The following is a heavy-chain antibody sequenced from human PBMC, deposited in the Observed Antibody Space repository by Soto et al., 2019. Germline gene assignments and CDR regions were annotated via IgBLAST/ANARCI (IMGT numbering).Heavy chain of an antibody. CDR3: ARDSQGIAAAGTWPHL. Sequence: ASVKASCRAAGYNFTSYGISWLRQAPGQGLEWMGWISAYNGNTNYAQKLQGRVTMTTDTSTSTAYMELRSLRSDDTAVYYCARDSQGIAAAGTWPHLWGQGTLVTVSS. V-gene: IGHV1-18*01. D-gene: IGHD6-13*01. CDR1: GYNFTSYG. CDR2: ISAYNGNT. J-gene: IGHJ4*02.